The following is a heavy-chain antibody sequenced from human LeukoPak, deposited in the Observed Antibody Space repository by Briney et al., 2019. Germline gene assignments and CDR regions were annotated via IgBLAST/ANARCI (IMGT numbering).Heavy chain of an antibody. V-gene: IGHV3-30*02. J-gene: IGHJ6*03. CDR2: IRYDGSNK. Sequence: GGSLRLSCAASGFSFSDYAIYWVRQTPGKGLEWVAFIRYDGSNKIYADSVKGRFTISRDNAKNSLYLQMNSLRAEDTAVYYCARGPTSGWYYYYYMDVWGKGTTVTISS. CDR1: GFSFSDYA. D-gene: IGHD6-19*01. CDR3: ARGPTSGWYYYYYMDV.